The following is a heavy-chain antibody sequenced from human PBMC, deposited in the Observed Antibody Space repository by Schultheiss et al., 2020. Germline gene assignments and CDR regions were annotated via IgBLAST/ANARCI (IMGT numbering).Heavy chain of an antibody. V-gene: IGHV3-23*01. CDR1: GFTFSSYA. D-gene: IGHD1-26*01. Sequence: GGSLRLSCAASGFTFSSYAMSWVRQAPGKGLEWVSGLSGSGGSTYYADSVKGRFTISRDNSKNTLYLQMNSLRAEDTAVYYCAKVSYGEYYYGMDVWGQGTTVTVSS. CDR3: AKVSYGEYYYGMDV. CDR2: LSGSGGST. J-gene: IGHJ6*02.